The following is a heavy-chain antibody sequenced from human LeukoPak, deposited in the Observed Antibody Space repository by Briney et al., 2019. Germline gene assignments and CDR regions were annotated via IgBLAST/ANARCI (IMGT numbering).Heavy chain of an antibody. CDR1: GFTFSSYS. CDR3: ARYSSGRDAFDI. J-gene: IGHJ3*02. V-gene: IGHV3-21*01. D-gene: IGHD6-19*01. CDR2: ISSSSSYI. Sequence: GGSLRLSCAASGFTFSSYSMNWVRQAPGNGLEWVSSISSSSSYIYYADSVKGRFTISRDNAKNSLYLQMNSLRAEDTAVYYCARYSSGRDAFDIWGQGTMVTVSS.